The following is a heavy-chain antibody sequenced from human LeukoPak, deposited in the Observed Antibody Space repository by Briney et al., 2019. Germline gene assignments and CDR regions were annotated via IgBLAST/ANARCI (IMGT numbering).Heavy chain of an antibody. CDR2: IKQDGSEK. V-gene: IGHV3-7*05. CDR3: AGGRGWLVEY. J-gene: IGHJ4*02. CDR1: GFTFSSYY. D-gene: IGHD6-19*01. Sequence: GGSLRLSCAASGFTFSSYYMAWFRQAPGKGLEWVANIKQDGSEKYYVDSVKGRFTISRDNAKNSLFLQLNSLRVEDTAVYYCAGGRGWLVEYWGQGTLVTVSS.